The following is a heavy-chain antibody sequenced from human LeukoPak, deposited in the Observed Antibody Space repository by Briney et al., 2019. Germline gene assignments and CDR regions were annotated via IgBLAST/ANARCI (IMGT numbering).Heavy chain of an antibody. Sequence: ASVKVSCKASGYTFTSYYMHWVRQAPGQGLEWMGIINPSGGSTSYAQKFQGRVTMTRDTSTSTVYMELSSLRSEDTAVYYCARDRTHVVVTAIIDYWGQGTLVTVSS. J-gene: IGHJ4*02. CDR2: INPSGGST. CDR3: ARDRTHVVVTAIIDY. D-gene: IGHD2-21*02. V-gene: IGHV1-46*01. CDR1: GYTFTSYY.